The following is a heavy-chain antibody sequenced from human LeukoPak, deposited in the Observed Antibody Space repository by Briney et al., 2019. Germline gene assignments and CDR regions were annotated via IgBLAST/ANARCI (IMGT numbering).Heavy chain of an antibody. J-gene: IGHJ2*01. CDR2: ISSNGGST. V-gene: IGHV3-64*01. Sequence: GGSLRLSCAASGVTFSTYAMHWVRQAPGKGLEYVSGISSNGGSTYYANSVKGRFTSSRDNSKNTLYLQMGTLRAEDLAVYYCASSPPTGTTWYFDLWGRGTLVTVSS. CDR3: ASSPPTGTTWYFDL. CDR1: GVTFSTYA. D-gene: IGHD1-7*01.